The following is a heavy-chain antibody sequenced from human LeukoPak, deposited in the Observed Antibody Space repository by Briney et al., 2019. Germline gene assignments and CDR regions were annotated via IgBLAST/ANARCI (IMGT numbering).Heavy chain of an antibody. CDR1: GFTHSYYS. CDR2: ISSSSNYI. V-gene: IGHV3-21*01. Sequence: GWSLTLSCPASGFTHSYYSMDWVRQAPGKGLEGVSSISSSSNYIYYADSVKGRFTISSDNARKSLYLQVNRLTADETDVYNCARDPNSSGYYYVTLYYYYYMDVWGKGTTVTISS. J-gene: IGHJ6*03. D-gene: IGHD3-22*01. CDR3: ARDPNSSGYYYVTLYYYYYMDV.